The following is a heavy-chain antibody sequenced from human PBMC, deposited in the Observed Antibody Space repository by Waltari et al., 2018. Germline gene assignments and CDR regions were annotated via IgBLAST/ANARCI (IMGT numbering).Heavy chain of an antibody. J-gene: IGHJ3*02. D-gene: IGHD3-16*01. CDR3: ARERITSEAFDI. V-gene: IGHV4-31*03. Sequence: QVQLQESGTGLVKPSQTLSLTCTVSGGSISSGGYYWSWIRQHPGKGLEGIGYIYDSGSPSSTPSLKSRVTISVYTSKNQFALKLSSVTAAATAVYYCARERITSEAFDIWGQGTMVTVSS. CDR1: GGSISSGGYY. CDR2: IYDSGSP.